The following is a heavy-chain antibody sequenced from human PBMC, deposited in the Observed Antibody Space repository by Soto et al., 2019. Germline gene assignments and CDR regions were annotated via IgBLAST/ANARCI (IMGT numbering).Heavy chain of an antibody. CDR1: GFTFDDYA. V-gene: IGHV3-9*01. CDR3: AKDMVLRYFDWLPHDAFDI. CDR2: ISWNSGSI. J-gene: IGHJ3*02. Sequence: GGSLRLSCAASGFTFDDYAMHWGLQAPWKGLEWVSGISWNSGSIGYADSVKGRFTISRDNAKNSLYLQMNSLRAEDTALYYCAKDMVLRYFDWLPHDAFDIWGQGTMVTVSS. D-gene: IGHD3-9*01.